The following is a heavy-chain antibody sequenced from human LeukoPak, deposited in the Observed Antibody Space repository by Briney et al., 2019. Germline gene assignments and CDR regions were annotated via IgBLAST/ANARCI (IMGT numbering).Heavy chain of an antibody. CDR2: IYHSGST. V-gene: IGHV4-38-2*02. J-gene: IGHJ6*03. CDR3: AGVVGATQQLTLYYYYYMDV. Sequence: PSETLSLTCNVSGYSISSGYYWGWIRQPPGKGLEWIGSIYHSGSTYYNPSLKSRVTISADTSKNQFSLKLSSVTAADTAVYYCAGVVGATQQLTLYYYYYMDVWGKGTTVTVSS. D-gene: IGHD1-26*01. CDR1: GYSISSGYY.